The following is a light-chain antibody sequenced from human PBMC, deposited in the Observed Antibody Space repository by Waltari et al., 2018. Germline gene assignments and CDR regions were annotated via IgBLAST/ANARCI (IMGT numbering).Light chain of an antibody. J-gene: IGKJ4*01. Sequence: DIVMTQSPDSLAVSLGERATTHCQYSQSVLYSSNNKNYLAWYQQNPGQPPKLLIYWASTRESGVPDRFSGSGSGTDFTLTISSLQAEDVAVYYCQQYYSTPRTFGGGTKVEIK. CDR3: QQYYSTPRT. CDR1: QSVLYSSNNKNY. V-gene: IGKV4-1*01. CDR2: WAS.